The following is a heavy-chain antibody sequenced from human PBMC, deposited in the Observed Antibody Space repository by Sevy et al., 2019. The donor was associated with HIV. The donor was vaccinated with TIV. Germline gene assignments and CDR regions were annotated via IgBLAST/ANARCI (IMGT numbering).Heavy chain of an antibody. CDR2: IIPIFGTA. CDR3: AAQYCSSTSCYMVYYYYGMDV. J-gene: IGHJ6*02. D-gene: IGHD2-2*02. CDR1: GGTFGSYA. V-gene: IGHV1-69*13. Sequence: ASVKVSCKASGGTFGSYAISWVRQAPGQGLEWMGGIIPIFGTANYAQKFQGRVTITADESTSTAYMELSSLRSEDTAVYYCAAQYCSSTSCYMVYYYYGMDVWGQGTTVTVSS.